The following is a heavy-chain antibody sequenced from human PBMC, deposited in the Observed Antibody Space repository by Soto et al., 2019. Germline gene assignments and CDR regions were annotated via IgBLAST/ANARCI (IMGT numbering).Heavy chain of an antibody. Sequence: QVQLQESGPGLVKPSETLSLTCTVSGGSVSSGSYYWSWIRQPPGKGLEWIGYIYYSGSTNNNPSLKSRVTISVDTSKNQYSLKLSSVTAADTAAYYCARVRYSNYVRYFDLWGRGTLVTVSS. CDR1: GGSVSSGSYY. V-gene: IGHV4-61*01. D-gene: IGHD4-4*01. CDR3: ARVRYSNYVRYFDL. J-gene: IGHJ2*01. CDR2: IYYSGST.